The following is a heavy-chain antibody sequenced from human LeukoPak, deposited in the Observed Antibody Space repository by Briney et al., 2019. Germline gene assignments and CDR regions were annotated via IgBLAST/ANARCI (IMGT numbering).Heavy chain of an antibody. CDR2: IWYDGSKN. V-gene: IGHV3-33*01. D-gene: IGHD3-22*01. J-gene: IGHJ3*02. CDR1: GFTFSNYG. Sequence: PGGSLRLSCAASGFTFSNYGMHWVRQAPGKGLEWVAVIWYDGSKNYYADSVKGRFTISRDNSKNTLYLQMNSLRAEDTAVYYCARDLEDSSPFGAFDMWGQGTMVTVSS. CDR3: ARDLEDSSPFGAFDM.